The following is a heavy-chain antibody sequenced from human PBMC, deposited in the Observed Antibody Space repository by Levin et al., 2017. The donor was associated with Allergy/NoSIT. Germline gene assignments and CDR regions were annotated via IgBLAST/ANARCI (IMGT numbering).Heavy chain of an antibody. V-gene: IGHV3-7*01. D-gene: IGHD3-9*01. CDR3: ASGYYKADGHFQY. Sequence: QAGGSLRLSCAASEFTFSSYWMNWVRQAPGKGLEWVANIKKDGGETFYADAVKGRFTISRDNAKASLFLELASLRVEDPAIYYCASGYYKADGHFQYWGQGTLVTVSS. CDR1: EFTFSSYW. CDR2: IKKDGGET. J-gene: IGHJ4*02.